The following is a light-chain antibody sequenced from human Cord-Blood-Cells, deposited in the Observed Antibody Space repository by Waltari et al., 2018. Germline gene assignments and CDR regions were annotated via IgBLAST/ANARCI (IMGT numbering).Light chain of an antibody. CDR3: QQYGSSPGRFT. J-gene: IGKJ3*01. CDR1: QSVSSSY. Sequence: IVLTQCPSTLSLSPGVRATHSCRVSQSVSSSYLAWYQQKPGQAPRLLIYGASSRATGIPDRFSGSGSGTDFTLTISRLEPEDFAVYYCQQYGSSPGRFTFGPGTKVDMK. V-gene: IGKV3-20*01. CDR2: GAS.